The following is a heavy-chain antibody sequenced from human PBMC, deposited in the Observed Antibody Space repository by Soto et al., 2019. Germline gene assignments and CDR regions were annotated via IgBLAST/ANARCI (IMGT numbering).Heavy chain of an antibody. CDR1: GGSISSSSYY. D-gene: IGHD6-13*01. CDR2: IYYSGST. J-gene: IGHJ3*02. V-gene: IGHV4-39*01. Sequence: SETLSLTCTVSGGSISSSSYYWGWIRRPPGKGLEWIGSIYYSGSTYYNPSLKSRVTISVDTSKNQFSLKLSSVTAADTAVYYCARQQQAGAFDIWGQGTMVTVSS. CDR3: ARQQQAGAFDI.